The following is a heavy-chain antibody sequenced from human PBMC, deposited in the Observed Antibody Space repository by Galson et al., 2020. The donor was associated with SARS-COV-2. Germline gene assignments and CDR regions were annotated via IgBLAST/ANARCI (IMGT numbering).Heavy chain of an antibody. J-gene: IGHJ2*01. D-gene: IGHD2-21*02. CDR1: GYTVSTTNY. CDR2: IYPNGRT. CDR3: ARQGVNMIVLVTVPGWFFDL. V-gene: IGHV4-38-2*01. Sequence: SETLSLTCAVSGYTVSTTNYWGWVRLAPGKGLEWIGSIYPNGRTYYTPSLESRVTISVDTSRNQFSLTLASVTAADTAFYYCARQGVNMIVLVTVPGWFFDLLGRGTLVTVSS.